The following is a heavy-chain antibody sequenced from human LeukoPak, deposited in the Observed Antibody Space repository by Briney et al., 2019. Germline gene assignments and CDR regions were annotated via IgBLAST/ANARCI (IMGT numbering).Heavy chain of an antibody. J-gene: IGHJ6*02. D-gene: IGHD4-23*01. Sequence: GESLKISCKGSGYSFTSNWIAWVRQMPGKGLGGIVIIYPGDSNTRYSPSFQGQVTISADKSISTTYLQWSSLKASDTAMYYCAKEGTTVVRRGYGMDVWGQGSSVTVSS. CDR3: AKEGTTVVRRGYGMDV. CDR2: IYPGDSNT. V-gene: IGHV5-51*01. CDR1: GYSFTSNW.